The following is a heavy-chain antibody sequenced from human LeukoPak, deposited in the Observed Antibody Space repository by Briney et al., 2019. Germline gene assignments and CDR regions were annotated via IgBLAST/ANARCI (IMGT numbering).Heavy chain of an antibody. V-gene: IGHV3-66*01. CDR2: IYSGGST. CDR3: AREFTGSGSYYGNFDY. CDR1: GLTVSSNY. Sequence: PGGSLRLSCAASGLTVSSNYMSWVRQAPGKGLEWVSVIYSGGSTYYADSVKGRFTISRDNSKNTLYLQMNSLRAEDTAVYYCAREFTGSGSYYGNFDYWGQGTLVTVPS. J-gene: IGHJ4*02. D-gene: IGHD1-26*01.